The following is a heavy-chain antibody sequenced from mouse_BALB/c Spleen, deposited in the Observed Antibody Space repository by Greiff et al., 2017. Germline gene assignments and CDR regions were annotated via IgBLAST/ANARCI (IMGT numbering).Heavy chain of an antibody. V-gene: IGHV2-6-2*01. Sequence: VHLVESGPDLVAPSQSLSITCTVSGFSLTSYGVHWVRQPPGKGLEWLVVIWSDGSTTYNSALKSRLSISKDNSKSQVFLKMNSLQTDDTAMYYCARHKNGYDGYAMDYWGQGTSVTVSS. CDR3: ARHKNGYDGYAMDY. CDR1: GFSLTSYG. CDR2: IWSDGST. J-gene: IGHJ4*01. D-gene: IGHD2-2*01.